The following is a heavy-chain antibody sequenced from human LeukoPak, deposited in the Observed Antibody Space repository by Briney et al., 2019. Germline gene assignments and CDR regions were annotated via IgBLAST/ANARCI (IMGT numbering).Heavy chain of an antibody. CDR2: IKSKTDGGTT. J-gene: IGHJ4*02. CDR3: TTLLTITFGGAEYFDY. D-gene: IGHD3-16*01. V-gene: IGHV3-15*01. Sequence: GGSLRLSCAVSGFTFSNAWMSWVRQAPGKGLEWVGRIKSKTDGGTTDYAAPVKGRFTISRDDSKNTLYLQMNSLKTEDTAVYYCTTLLTITFGGAEYFDYWGQGTLVTVSS. CDR1: GFTFSNAW.